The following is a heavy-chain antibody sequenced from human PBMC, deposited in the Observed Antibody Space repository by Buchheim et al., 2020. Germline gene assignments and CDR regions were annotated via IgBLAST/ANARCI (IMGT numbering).Heavy chain of an antibody. CDR1: GFTFSSYG. V-gene: IGHV3-33*01. Sequence: QVQLVESGGGVVQPGRSLRLSCAASGFTFSSYGMHWVRQAPGKGLEWVAVIWYDGSNKYYADSVKGRFTISRDNSKNTLYLQMNSLRAEDTAVYYCARGVGRIAVAAYYFDYWGQGTL. CDR2: IWYDGSNK. J-gene: IGHJ4*02. D-gene: IGHD6-19*01. CDR3: ARGVGRIAVAAYYFDY.